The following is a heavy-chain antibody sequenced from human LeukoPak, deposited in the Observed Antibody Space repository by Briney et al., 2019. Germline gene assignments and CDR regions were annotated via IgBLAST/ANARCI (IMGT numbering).Heavy chain of an antibody. CDR1: GFSFSTFG. CDR3: AKDGYNWNYANWFDP. J-gene: IGHJ5*02. Sequence: QPGGSLRLSCAASGFSFSTFGIHWVRQAPGKGLEWVAVIWYDGSNKYYADSVKGRFTISRDNSKNTLYPQMNSLRAEDTAVYYCAKDGYNWNYANWFDPWGQGTLVTVSS. V-gene: IGHV3-33*06. CDR2: IWYDGSNK. D-gene: IGHD1-7*01.